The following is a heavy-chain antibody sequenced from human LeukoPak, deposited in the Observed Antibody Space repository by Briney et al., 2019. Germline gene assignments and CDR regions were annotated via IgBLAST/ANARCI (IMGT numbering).Heavy chain of an antibody. Sequence: GGSLRLSCAASGFSFSRYWMSWVSQAPGKGLEWVANIKQDGSEKNYVESVKGRFTISRDNAKNSLYLQTNSLRAEDTAVYYCARAGQEWFGELGFDQWGQGTLVIVSS. CDR1: GFSFSRYW. CDR2: IKQDGSEK. D-gene: IGHD3-10*01. J-gene: IGHJ4*02. V-gene: IGHV3-7*01. CDR3: ARAGQEWFGELGFDQ.